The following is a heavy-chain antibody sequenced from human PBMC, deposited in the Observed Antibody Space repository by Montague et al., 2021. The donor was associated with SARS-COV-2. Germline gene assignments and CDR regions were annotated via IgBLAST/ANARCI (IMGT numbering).Heavy chain of an antibody. CDR1: GFTFGNYW. J-gene: IGHJ6*02. Sequence: SLRLSCAASGFTFGNYWMNWVRQAPGKGLEWVANIKKDGTEIYYVDSVKGRFTISRDNAKNSPYLQMNSLRADDTAVYYCARNDYGGVDYKYYGMGVWGQGATVTVSS. D-gene: IGHD4-17*01. V-gene: IGHV3-7*01. CDR3: ARNDYGGVDYKYYGMGV. CDR2: IKKDGTEI.